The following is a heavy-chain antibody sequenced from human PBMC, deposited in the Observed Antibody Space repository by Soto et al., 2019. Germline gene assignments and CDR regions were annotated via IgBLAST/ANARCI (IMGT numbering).Heavy chain of an antibody. Sequence: SVKVSCKASGGTFSSYAISWVRQAPGQGLEWMGRIIPFIGTANYAQKFQGRVTITADESTSTAYMELTSLRSEDTAVYYCARVVMTTVPASYDYGMDVWGQGTTVTVSS. V-gene: IGHV1-69*11. D-gene: IGHD4-4*01. J-gene: IGHJ6*02. CDR3: ARVVMTTVPASYDYGMDV. CDR1: GGTFSSYA. CDR2: IIPFIGTA.